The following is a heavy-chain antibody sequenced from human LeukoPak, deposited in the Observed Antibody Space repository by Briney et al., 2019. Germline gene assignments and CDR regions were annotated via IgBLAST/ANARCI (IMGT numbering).Heavy chain of an antibody. J-gene: IGHJ4*02. Sequence: SVKVSCKASGGTFSSYAITWVRQAPGQGLEWMGRIIPIFGTANYAQKFHGRVTITTDESTSTAYMELSSLRSEDTAVYYCAVDTAMGLYFDYWGQGTLVTVSS. CDR1: GGTFSSYA. CDR2: IIPIFGTA. CDR3: AVDTAMGLYFDY. V-gene: IGHV1-69*05. D-gene: IGHD5-18*01.